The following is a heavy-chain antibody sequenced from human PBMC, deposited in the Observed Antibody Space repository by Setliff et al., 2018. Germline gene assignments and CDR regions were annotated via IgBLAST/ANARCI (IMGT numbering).Heavy chain of an antibody. Sequence: GGSLRLSCAASGFTFSDHYMDWVRQAPGKGLEWVGRSRNKGNSYSTEYAASVKGRFTISRDNAKTSLYLQMSSLRADDTAVYYCARLRAPGSHGLDPWGQGTLVTVSS. CDR3: ARLRAPGSHGLDP. D-gene: IGHD3-10*01. J-gene: IGHJ5*01. CDR2: SRNKGNSYST. V-gene: IGHV3-72*01. CDR1: GFTFSDHY.